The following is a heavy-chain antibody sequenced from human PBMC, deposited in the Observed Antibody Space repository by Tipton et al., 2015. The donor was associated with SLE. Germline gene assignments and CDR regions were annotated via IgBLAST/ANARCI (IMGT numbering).Heavy chain of an antibody. CDR1: GFTFSSYG. J-gene: IGHJ4*02. D-gene: IGHD2-21*02. CDR2: IWYDGNSK. V-gene: IGHV3-33*01. Sequence: SLRLSCAASGFTFSSYGMHWVRQAPGKGLEWVTVIWYDGNSKYYTDSVKGRFTISRDNSKNTLFLQMNSLRAEDTAAYYCARDGGGDGYFDYWGQGTLVTVSS. CDR3: ARDGGGDGYFDY.